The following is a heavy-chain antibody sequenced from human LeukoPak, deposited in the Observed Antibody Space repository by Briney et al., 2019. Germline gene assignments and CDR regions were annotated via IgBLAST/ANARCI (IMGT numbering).Heavy chain of an antibody. J-gene: IGHJ4*02. Sequence: ASVKVSCKASGYTFTGYYMHWVRQAPGQGLEWMGWINPNSGGTNYAQKFQGGVTMTRDTSISTAYMELSRLRSDDTAVYYCARKGSGDFAEGSMVFDHWGQGTLVTVSS. CDR3: ARKGSGDFAEGSMVFDH. CDR1: GYTFTGYY. V-gene: IGHV1-2*02. CDR2: INPNSGGT. D-gene: IGHD3-22*01.